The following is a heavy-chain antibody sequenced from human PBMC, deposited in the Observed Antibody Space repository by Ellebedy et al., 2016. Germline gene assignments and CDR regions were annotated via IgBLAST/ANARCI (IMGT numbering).Heavy chain of an antibody. J-gene: IGHJ4*02. Sequence: GSLRLSCTVSGGSFSSYYWSWIRQPPGKRLEWLAFIHNSGTTNYNPSLKTRVTPSLNTSTNQLSLRLSSVPAADTAVYYCARHHGYSVFFDFWGQGSQVTVSS. CDR3: ARHHGYSVFFDF. V-gene: IGHV4-59*01. D-gene: IGHD5-24*01. CDR1: GGSFSSYY. CDR2: IHNSGTT.